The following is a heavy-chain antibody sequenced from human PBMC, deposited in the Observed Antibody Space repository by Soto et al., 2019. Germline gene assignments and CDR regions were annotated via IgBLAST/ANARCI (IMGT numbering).Heavy chain of an antibody. CDR1: GFIFDDYA. J-gene: IGHJ4*02. CDR3: AKGSDYDTSGYFLFDY. V-gene: IGHV3-9*01. CDR2: ISWNSGNT. D-gene: IGHD3-22*01. Sequence: GGSLRLSCATSGFIFDDYAMHWVRQAAGKGLEWVSGISWNSGNTGYADSVKGRFTISRDNAKNSLYLQMNSLRTEDTALYYCAKGSDYDTSGYFLFDYWGQGTLVTVSS.